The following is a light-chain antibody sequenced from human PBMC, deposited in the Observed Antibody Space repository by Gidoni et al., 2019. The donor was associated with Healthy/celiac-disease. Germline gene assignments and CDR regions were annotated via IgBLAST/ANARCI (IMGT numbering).Light chain of an antibody. V-gene: IGKV1-39*01. Sequence: IPMTQSPASLSASVRDRVTITCRASQSIRSYLNWYQLKPGKAPKLLIYAASNLQSGITSRFSGSGAGTDFTLTISSLQPEDYATYSCQQTYSTPPTFXXXTQLEIK. J-gene: IGKJ5*01. CDR1: QSIRSY. CDR3: QQTYSTPPT. CDR2: AAS.